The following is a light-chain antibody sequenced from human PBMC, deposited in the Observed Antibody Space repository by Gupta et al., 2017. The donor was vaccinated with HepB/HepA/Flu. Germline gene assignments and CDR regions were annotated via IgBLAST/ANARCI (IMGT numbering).Light chain of an antibody. CDR2: GAS. CDR3: QQTNRFPFA. J-gene: IGKJ5*01. V-gene: IGKV1-12*01. CDR1: QGISNW. Sequence: IQMTQSPSSVPASVGDRVTITCRASQGISNWLAWFQQKPGKAPNLLIYGASTLHTGVPSRFSGGRSGTDFTLTINSLQPEDSATYYCQQTNRFPFAFGQGTRVEI.